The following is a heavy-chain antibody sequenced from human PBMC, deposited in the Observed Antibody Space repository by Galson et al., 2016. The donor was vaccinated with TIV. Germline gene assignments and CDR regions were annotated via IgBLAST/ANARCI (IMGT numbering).Heavy chain of an antibody. D-gene: IGHD3-3*01. CDR3: ARDLANDYFWNPFDP. CDR2: ISTASITI. V-gene: IGHV3-48*02. Sequence: SLRLSCAASGFTFSNYNMNWVRQAPGKGLEWVSYISTASITIHYADSVKGRFTISREDAKNSLYLQMNSLRDEDTAVYYCARDLANDYFWNPFDPWGQGTLVIVSS. CDR1: GFTFSNYN. J-gene: IGHJ5*02.